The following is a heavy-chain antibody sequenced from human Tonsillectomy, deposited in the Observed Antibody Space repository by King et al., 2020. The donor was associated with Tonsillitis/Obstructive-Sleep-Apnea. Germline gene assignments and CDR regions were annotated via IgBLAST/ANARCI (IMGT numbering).Heavy chain of an antibody. J-gene: IGHJ4*02. D-gene: IGHD5-12*01. CDR1: GYSFTSYW. CDR3: ASSPASGYDFAGFDY. V-gene: IGHV5-51*01. CDR2: IYPGDSDT. Sequence: QLVQSGGEVKKPGESLKISCKGSGYSFTSYWIGWVRQMPGKGLEWMGIIYPGDSDTRYSPSFQGQVTISADKSISTAYLHWSSLKASDTAMYYCASSPASGYDFAGFDYWGQGTLVTVSS.